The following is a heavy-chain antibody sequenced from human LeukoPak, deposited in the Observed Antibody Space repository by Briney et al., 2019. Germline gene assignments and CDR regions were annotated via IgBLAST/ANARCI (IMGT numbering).Heavy chain of an antibody. CDR1: GFTFSNYE. V-gene: IGHV3-15*01. J-gene: IGHJ4*02. CDR3: TTEGGWSFYFDY. CDR2: IKSKTDGGTT. Sequence: GGSLRLSCAASGFTFSNYEMNWVRQAPGKGLEWVGRIKSKTDGGTTDYAAPVKGRFTISRDDSKNTLYLQMNSLKTEDTAVYYCTTEGGWSFYFDYWGQGTLVTVSS. D-gene: IGHD2-15*01.